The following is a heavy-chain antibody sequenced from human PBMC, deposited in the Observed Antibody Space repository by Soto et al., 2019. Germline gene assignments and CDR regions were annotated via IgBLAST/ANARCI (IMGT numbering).Heavy chain of an antibody. CDR3: ARHHFYCTGGSCYLQAYHYYGLDV. CDR1: GGSFSSSSHY. D-gene: IGHD2-15*01. J-gene: IGHJ6*02. V-gene: IGHV4-39*01. Sequence: SETLSLTCTVFGGSFSSSSHYWGWIRQPPGKGLEWLGTMFYFGSTYYNTSLESRVTISVDPPKNQFSLRLSSVTAADTAVYYCARHHFYCTGGSCYLQAYHYYGLDVWGQGTTVTVSS. CDR2: MFYFGST.